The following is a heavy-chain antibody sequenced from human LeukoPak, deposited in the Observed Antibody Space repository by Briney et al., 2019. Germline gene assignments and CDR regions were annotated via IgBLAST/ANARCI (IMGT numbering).Heavy chain of an antibody. Sequence: SETLSLTCAVYGGSFSGYYWSWIRQPPGKGLEWIGSIYYSGSTYYNPSLKSRVTISVDTSKNQFSLKLSSVTAEDTAVYYCARDKSYTSSADYWGQGALVTVSS. D-gene: IGHD6-6*01. CDR1: GGSFSGYY. J-gene: IGHJ4*02. V-gene: IGHV4-34*01. CDR3: ARDKSYTSSADY. CDR2: IYYSGST.